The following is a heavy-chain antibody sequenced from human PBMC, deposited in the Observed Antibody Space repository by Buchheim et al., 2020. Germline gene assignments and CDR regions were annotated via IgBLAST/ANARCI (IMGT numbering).Heavy chain of an antibody. CDR3: AKRGVASGIHEIDY. CDR1: GFVFSDYA. D-gene: IGHD3-10*01. J-gene: IGHJ4*02. Sequence: EVRLLESGGTLVQPGGSLRLSCAASGFVFSDYAMNWVRQAPGKGLQWVSIVSGSGASTEYADSVTGRFIISRDNQKKTLYLQMNNLRDEDTAIYYCAKRGVASGIHEIDYWGQGTL. CDR2: VSGSGAST. V-gene: IGHV3-23*01.